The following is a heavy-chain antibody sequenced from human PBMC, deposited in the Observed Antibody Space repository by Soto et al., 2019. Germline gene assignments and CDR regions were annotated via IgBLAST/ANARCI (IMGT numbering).Heavy chain of an antibody. CDR3: ARGPGGSYNPPHY. D-gene: IGHD1-26*01. CDR2: INHSGST. V-gene: IGHV4-34*01. CDR1: GGSFSGYY. J-gene: IGHJ4*02. Sequence: SETLSLTCAVYGGSFSGYYWSWIRQPPGKGLEWIGEINHSGSTNYNPSLKSRVTISVDTSKNQFSLKLSSVTAADTAVYYCARGPGGSYNPPHYWSQGTLVTVSS.